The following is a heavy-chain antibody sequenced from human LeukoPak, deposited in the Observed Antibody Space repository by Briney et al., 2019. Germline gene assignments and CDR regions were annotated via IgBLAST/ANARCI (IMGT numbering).Heavy chain of an antibody. CDR2: IIPIFGTA. Sequence: GASVKVSCKASGYTFTSYGISWVRQAPGQGLEWMGGIIPIFGTANYAQKFQGRVTITADDSTTTAYMELSSLRFEDTAVYYCARPARGFSTDWLEYFQHWGQGTLVTVSS. J-gene: IGHJ1*01. CDR1: GYTFTSYG. CDR3: ARPARGFSTDWLEYFQH. V-gene: IGHV1-69*13. D-gene: IGHD6-19*01.